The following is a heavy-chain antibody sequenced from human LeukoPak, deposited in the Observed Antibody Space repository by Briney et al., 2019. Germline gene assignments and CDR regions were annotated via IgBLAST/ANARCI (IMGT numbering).Heavy chain of an antibody. CDR3: ARDWAGGLFDY. Sequence: GGSLRLSCAASGFTFSSYSMNWVRQAPGKGLEWVSYISSSSSIIYYADSVKGRFTISRDNAKNSLYLQMNSLRAEDTAVYYCARDWAGGLFDYWGQGTLVTVSS. CDR2: ISSSSSII. V-gene: IGHV3-48*01. CDR1: GFTFSSYS. D-gene: IGHD3-16*01. J-gene: IGHJ4*02.